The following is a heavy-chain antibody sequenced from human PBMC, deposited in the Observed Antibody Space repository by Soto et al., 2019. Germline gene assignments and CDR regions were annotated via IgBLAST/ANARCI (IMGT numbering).Heavy chain of an antibody. CDR2: INHSGST. V-gene: IGHV4-34*01. CDR3: ARSYRGWFDP. D-gene: IGHD4-4*01. J-gene: IGHJ5*02. CDR1: GGSFSGYY. Sequence: QVQLQQWGAGLLKPSETLSLTCAVYGGSFSGYYWSWIRQPPGKGLEWIGEINHSGSTNYNPSLKSRVTISVDTSKNQFSLKLSSVTAADTAVYYCARSYRGWFDPWGQGTLVTVSS.